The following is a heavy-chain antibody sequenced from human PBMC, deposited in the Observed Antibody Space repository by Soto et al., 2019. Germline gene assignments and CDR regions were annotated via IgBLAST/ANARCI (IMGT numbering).Heavy chain of an antibody. V-gene: IGHV4-61*05. CDR1: GGSISSSSYY. CDR3: ARVKYYYDSSGYLYNWFDP. D-gene: IGHD3-22*01. Sequence: SETLSLTCTVSGGSISSSSYYWGWIRQPPGKGLEWIGYIYYSGSTNYNPSLKSRVTISVDTSKNQFSLKLSSVTAADTAVYYCARVKYYYDSSGYLYNWFDPWGQGTLVTVSS. CDR2: IYYSGST. J-gene: IGHJ5*02.